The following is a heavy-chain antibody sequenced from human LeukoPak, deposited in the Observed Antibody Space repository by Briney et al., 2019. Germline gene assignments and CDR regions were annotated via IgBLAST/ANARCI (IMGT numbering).Heavy chain of an antibody. CDR2: IIPIFGTA. J-gene: IGHJ6*03. Sequence: SVKVSCKASGGTFSSYAISWVRQAPGQGLEWMGGIIPIFGTANYAQKFQGRVTITADESTSTAYMELSSLRSEDTAVYYCAVDGYSGYYYYYMDVWGKGTTVTISS. CDR1: GGTFSSYA. D-gene: IGHD2-21*01. CDR3: AVDGYSGYYYYYMDV. V-gene: IGHV1-69*13.